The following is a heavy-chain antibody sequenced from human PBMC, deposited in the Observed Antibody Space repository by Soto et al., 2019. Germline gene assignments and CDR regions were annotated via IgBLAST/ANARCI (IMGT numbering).Heavy chain of an antibody. V-gene: IGHV3-30*18. CDR3: ANQQEWELWVYFDY. CDR1: GFTFSSYG. J-gene: IGHJ4*02. D-gene: IGHD1-26*01. CDR2: ISYDGSNK. Sequence: QVQLVESGGGVVQPGRSLRLSCAASGFTFSSYGMHWVRQAPGKGLEWVAVISYDGSNKYYADSVKGRFTISRDNSKNTLYLQMNSLRAEDTAVYYCANQQEWELWVYFDYWGQGTLVTVSS.